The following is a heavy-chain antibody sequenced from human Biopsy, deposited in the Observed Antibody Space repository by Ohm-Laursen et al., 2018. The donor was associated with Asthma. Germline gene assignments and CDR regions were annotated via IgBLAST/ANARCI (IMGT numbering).Heavy chain of an antibody. CDR3: ARAVSSSSYWYFDL. Sequence: SDTLSLTCIVSGDAMSTSGSYWGWISQSPGKGLEWIGSIYYSGRTYYNPSLESRVTISADTSKNHFSLKVTSVTAADTAVYYCARAVSSSSYWYFDLWGRGDLVTVSS. J-gene: IGHJ2*01. CDR2: IYYSGRT. D-gene: IGHD6-6*01. V-gene: IGHV4-39*02. CDR1: GDAMSTSGSY.